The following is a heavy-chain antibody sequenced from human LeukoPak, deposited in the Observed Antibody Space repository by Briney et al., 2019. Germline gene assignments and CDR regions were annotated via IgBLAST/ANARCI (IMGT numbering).Heavy chain of an antibody. CDR1: GGSISDHY. Sequence: PSKTLSLTCTVSGGSISDHYLSWIRQPAGKGLEWIGRMYVSGTTNYNPSLRSRVTMSMDTSKNQFSLRLRSVTAADTAVYYCARLSTASLYSYGMDVWGQGTTVTVSS. CDR3: ARLSTASLYSYGMDV. D-gene: IGHD2/OR15-2a*01. V-gene: IGHV4-4*07. CDR2: MYVSGTT. J-gene: IGHJ6*02.